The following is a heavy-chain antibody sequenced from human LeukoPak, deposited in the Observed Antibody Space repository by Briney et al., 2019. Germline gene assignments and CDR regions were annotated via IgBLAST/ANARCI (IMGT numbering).Heavy chain of an antibody. CDR3: ASGILTGYSPRPFDY. J-gene: IGHJ4*02. V-gene: IGHV1-46*01. Sequence: GASVKVSCKASGYTFTKYYIHWVRQAPGQGLEWMGLINPGGDNTNYAQNFQGRVTMTRDTSTSTVYMELSRLRSDDTAVYYCASGILTGYSPRPFDYWGQGTLVTVSS. CDR1: GYTFTKYY. CDR2: INPGGDNT. D-gene: IGHD3-9*01.